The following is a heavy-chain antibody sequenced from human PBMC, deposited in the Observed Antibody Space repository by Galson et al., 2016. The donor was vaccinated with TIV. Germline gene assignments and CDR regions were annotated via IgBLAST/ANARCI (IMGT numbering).Heavy chain of an antibody. V-gene: IGHV3-74*01. J-gene: IGHJ6*02. CDR3: TRDEPSYNYVLDV. D-gene: IGHD1-14*01. CDR2: ISSDGSST. CDR1: GFTFSRYY. Sequence: SLRLSCAASGFTFSRYYMHWVRQAPGKGLVWVSRISSDGSSTLYADSVKGRFTISRDNAKNTMYLQMSSLRAEDTALYYCTRDEPSYNYVLDVWGQGTTVTASS.